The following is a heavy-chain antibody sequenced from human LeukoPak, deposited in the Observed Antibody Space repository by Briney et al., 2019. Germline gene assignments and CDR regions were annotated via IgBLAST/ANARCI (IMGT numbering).Heavy chain of an antibody. D-gene: IGHD4-11*01. V-gene: IGHV3-23*01. J-gene: IGHJ5*02. CDR3: AKDSWSSNYFFDWFDP. Sequence: GGSLRLSCAASGFTFSSYAMSWVRQAPGKGLEWVSAISGSGGSTYYADSVKGRFTISRDNSKNTLYLQMNSLRAEDTAVYYCAKDSWSSNYFFDWFDPWGQGTLVTVSS. CDR2: ISGSGGST. CDR1: GFTFSSYA.